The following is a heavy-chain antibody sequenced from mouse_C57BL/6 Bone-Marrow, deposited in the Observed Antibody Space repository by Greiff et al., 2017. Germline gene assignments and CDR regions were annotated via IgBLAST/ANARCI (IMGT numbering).Heavy chain of an antibody. J-gene: IGHJ2*01. CDR1: GYTFTSYW. CDR2: IYPSDSET. Sequence: QVQLQQPGAELVRPGSSVKLSCKASGYTFTSYWMDWVKQRPGQGLEWIGNIYPSDSETHYNQKFKDKATLTVDKSSSTAYMQLSSLTSEDSAVYYCARYSNYEPLYVDYWGQGTTLTVSS. D-gene: IGHD2-5*01. V-gene: IGHV1-61*01. CDR3: ARYSNYEPLYVDY.